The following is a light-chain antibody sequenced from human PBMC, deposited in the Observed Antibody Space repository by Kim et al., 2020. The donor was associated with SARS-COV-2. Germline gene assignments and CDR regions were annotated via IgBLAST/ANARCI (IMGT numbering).Light chain of an antibody. CDR2: DAS. CDR1: HDISNY. Sequence: ASVGDRVTSTCQASHDISNYLNWDQQRPGQAPKLLIYDASTLETGVPSRFSGGGYVTDFTFTITNLQPEDVATYYCQQYDDVPLTFGGGTKVDIK. V-gene: IGKV1-33*01. J-gene: IGKJ4*01. CDR3: QQYDDVPLT.